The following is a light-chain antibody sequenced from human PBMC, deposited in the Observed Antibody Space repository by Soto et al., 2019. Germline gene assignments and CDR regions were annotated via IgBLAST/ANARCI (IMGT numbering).Light chain of an antibody. V-gene: IGKV3-20*01. CDR2: GAC. Sequence: ETVLTQSPGTLSLSPGERATLSCRASQTIRSNYLAWYRQTPGQAPRLLIYGACNRATGIADRFSGSGSGTDYTLIISRLEPEDFALYYSQQYGSSPWTFGQGTKVEIK. CDR3: QQYGSSPWT. J-gene: IGKJ1*01. CDR1: QTIRSNY.